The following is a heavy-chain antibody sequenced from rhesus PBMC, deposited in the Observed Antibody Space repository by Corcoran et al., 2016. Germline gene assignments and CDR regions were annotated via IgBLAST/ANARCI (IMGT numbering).Heavy chain of an antibody. Sequence: DVQLVESGGGLVKPGGSLRLSCVASGFTFSSYVMHWVRQAPGKGLEWVSVISESCGTLTYADSVKGRFTISRDNAKNSLFLQMNSLRAEDTAVYYCTSSGIAAAANFDYWGQGVLVTVSS. V-gene: IGHV3S26*01. J-gene: IGHJ4*01. CDR1: GFTFSSYV. D-gene: IGHD6-25*01. CDR3: TSSGIAAAANFDY. CDR2: ISESCGTL.